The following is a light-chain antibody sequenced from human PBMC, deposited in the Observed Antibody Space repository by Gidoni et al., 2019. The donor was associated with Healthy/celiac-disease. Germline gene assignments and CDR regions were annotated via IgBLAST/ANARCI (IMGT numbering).Light chain of an antibody. J-gene: IGKJ1*01. V-gene: IGKV4-1*01. CDR2: WAS. CDR1: QSVLYSSNNKNY. Sequence: DIVMTQSPDSLAVSLGERATINCKSSQSVLYSSNNKNYLAWYQQKPGQPPKLLIYWASTRESGVPDRFSGSGSGTDFTLTISSLQAEDVAVYYCQQYYSHSTFGQXTKVEIK. CDR3: QQYYSHST.